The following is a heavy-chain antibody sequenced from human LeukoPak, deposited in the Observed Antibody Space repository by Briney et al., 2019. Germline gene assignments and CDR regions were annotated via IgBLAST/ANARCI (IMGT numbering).Heavy chain of an antibody. CDR3: ARDRKYCSGGSCYSHYYYGMDV. J-gene: IGHJ6*02. CDR2: ISSNGGST. D-gene: IGHD2-15*01. Sequence: GGSLRLSCAASGFTFSSYAMHWVRQAPGKGLEYVSAISSNGGSTYYENSVKGRFTISRDNSKNTLYLQMGSLRAEDMAVYYCARDRKYCSGGSCYSHYYYGMDVWGQGTTVTVSS. CDR1: GFTFSSYA. V-gene: IGHV3-64*01.